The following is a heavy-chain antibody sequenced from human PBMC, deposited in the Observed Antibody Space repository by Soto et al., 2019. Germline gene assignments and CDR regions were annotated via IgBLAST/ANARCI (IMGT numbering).Heavy chain of an antibody. CDR3: ARSTETYYYDSSGYYPSDY. D-gene: IGHD3-22*01. CDR1: GGTSSSYA. V-gene: IGHV1-69*13. Sequence: SVKVSCKASGGTSSSYAISWVRQAPGQGLEWMGGIIPIFGTANYAQKFQGRVTITADESTSTAYMELSSLRSEDTAVYYCARSTETYYYDSSGYYPSDYWGQGTLVTVSS. J-gene: IGHJ4*02. CDR2: IIPIFGTA.